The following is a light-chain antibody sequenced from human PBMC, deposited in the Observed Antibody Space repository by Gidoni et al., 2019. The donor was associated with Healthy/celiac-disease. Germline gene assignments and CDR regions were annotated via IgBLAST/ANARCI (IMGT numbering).Light chain of an antibody. V-gene: IGKV3-15*01. CDR3: QQYNNWPPWT. CDR1: QSVSSN. Sequence: ELVLTQSPATLAVSPGERATLSCRASQSVSSNLAWYQQQPGQAPSLLIYGASTRATGIPARFIGSGSGTECTLTISSMQSEDFAVYYCQQYNNWPPWTFGQGTKVEIK. J-gene: IGKJ1*01. CDR2: GAS.